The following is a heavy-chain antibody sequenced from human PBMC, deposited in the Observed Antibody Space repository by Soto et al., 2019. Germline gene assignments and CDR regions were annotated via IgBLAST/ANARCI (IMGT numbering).Heavy chain of an antibody. Sequence: GASVKVSCKASGGTFSSYAISWVRQAPGQGLEWMGGIIPIFGTANYAQKFQGRVTITADESTSTAYMELSSLRSEDTAVYYCARDQHPNYYDSRGSGAFDIWGQGTTVPV. CDR3: ARDQHPNYYDSRGSGAFDI. CDR1: GGTFSSYA. CDR2: IIPIFGTA. V-gene: IGHV1-69*13. D-gene: IGHD3-22*01. J-gene: IGHJ3*02.